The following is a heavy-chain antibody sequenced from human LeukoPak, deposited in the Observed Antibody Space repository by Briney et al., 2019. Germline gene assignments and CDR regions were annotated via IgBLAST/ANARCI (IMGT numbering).Heavy chain of an antibody. CDR1: GFTFNIYA. D-gene: IGHD6-19*01. J-gene: IGHJ4*02. V-gene: IGHV3-23*01. CDR2: ISGSGGIT. CDR3: PKTTAGNSSGRNPGWPVDY. Sequence: RGSLRLSCAASGFTFNIYAMTWVRQAPGKGLEWVSHISGSGGITYYADSVKGRFTIFRDNSKNTLYLQMNSLRAEDTAVYYCPKTTAGNSSGRNPGWPVDYWGQGTLVTVSS.